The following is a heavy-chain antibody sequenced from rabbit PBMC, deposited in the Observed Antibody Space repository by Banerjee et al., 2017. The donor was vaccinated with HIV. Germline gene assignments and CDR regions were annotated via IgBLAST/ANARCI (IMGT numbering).Heavy chain of an antibody. CDR1: GFSFSSGYD. CDR2: IYTGDGNT. J-gene: IGHJ4*01. V-gene: IGHV1S40*01. Sequence: QQLVESGGGLVKPGASLTLTCKASGFSFSSGYDMCWVRQAPGKGLEWIACIYTGDGNTYYASWAKGRFTISKTSSTVDLKMTSLTAADTATYFCARAGSDTTYYFKLWGPGTLVTVS. D-gene: IGHD4-2*01. CDR3: ARAGSDTTYYFKL.